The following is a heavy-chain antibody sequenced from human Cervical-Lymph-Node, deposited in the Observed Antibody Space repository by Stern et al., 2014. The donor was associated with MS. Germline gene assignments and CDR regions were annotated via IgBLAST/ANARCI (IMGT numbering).Heavy chain of an antibody. CDR3: VRGSGGEDHNVDY. J-gene: IGHJ4*02. D-gene: IGHD1-26*01. Sequence: VQLGQSGAEVKKPGESLRISCQASGYSFNTYWIGWVRQMPGQGLDWMGVIYTRNSNPNYGPSFQGNVTFTTDRSVNTAYLEWSSVRSSDTAMYYCVRGSGGEDHNVDYWGQGTLVTVSS. CDR2: IYTRNSNP. CDR1: GYSFNTYW. V-gene: IGHV5-51*03.